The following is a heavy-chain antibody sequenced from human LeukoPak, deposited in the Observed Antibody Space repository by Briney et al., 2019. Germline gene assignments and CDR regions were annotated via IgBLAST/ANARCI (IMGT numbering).Heavy chain of an antibody. CDR2: IFHTGHT. Sequence: TLSLTCAVSGSSISSGDFPWSWIRQPPGKGLEWIGYIFHTGHTSYNPSLKSRVTISVDMSKNQLSLRLTSVTAADTAVYYCARGFYGAGSHFDYWGQGTLVTVSS. J-gene: IGHJ4*02. V-gene: IGHV4-30-2*01. CDR3: ARGFYGAGSHFDY. CDR1: GSSISSGDFP. D-gene: IGHD3-10*01.